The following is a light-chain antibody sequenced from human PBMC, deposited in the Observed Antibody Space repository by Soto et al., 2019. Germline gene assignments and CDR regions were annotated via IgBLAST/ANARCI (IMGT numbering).Light chain of an antibody. CDR1: QSVSSY. Sequence: EIVLTQSPATLSLSPGERATLSCRASQSVSSYLAWYQQKPGQAPRLLIYDASNRATGIPARFSGSGSGTDFTLTISSLEPEDFAVYYCQQGSHWPTFGQGTKLEIK. CDR3: QQGSHWPT. J-gene: IGKJ2*01. V-gene: IGKV3-11*01. CDR2: DAS.